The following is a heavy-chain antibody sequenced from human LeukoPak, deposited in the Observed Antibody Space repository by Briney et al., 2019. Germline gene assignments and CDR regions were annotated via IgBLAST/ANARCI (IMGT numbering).Heavy chain of an antibody. CDR2: ISYDGSNK. J-gene: IGHJ6*02. Sequence: GGSLRLSCAASGFTFSSYGMHWVRQAPGKGLEWVAVISYDGSNKYYADSVKGRFTISRDNSKNTLYLQMNSLRAEDTAVYYCARGGYSYGSRGEGYYGMDVWGQGTTVTVSS. CDR3: ARGGYSYGSRGEGYYGMDV. V-gene: IGHV3-30*03. CDR1: GFTFSSYG. D-gene: IGHD5-18*01.